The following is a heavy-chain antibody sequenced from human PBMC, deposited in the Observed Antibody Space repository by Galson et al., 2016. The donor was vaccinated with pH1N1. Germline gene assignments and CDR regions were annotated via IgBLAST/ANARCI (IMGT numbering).Heavy chain of an antibody. D-gene: IGHD6-25*01. CDR2: ISATSGSK. Sequence: SLRLSCAASGFSFSNYNMHWVRQAQGKGLEWVSYISATSGSKYYADSVKGRFTISRDNSMSTLYVQMDSLRAEDTAVYYCAGSSPYFYYHMGVWGKGTTVTVSS. CDR1: GFSFSNYN. J-gene: IGHJ6*03. CDR3: AGSSPYFYYHMGV. V-gene: IGHV3-48*01.